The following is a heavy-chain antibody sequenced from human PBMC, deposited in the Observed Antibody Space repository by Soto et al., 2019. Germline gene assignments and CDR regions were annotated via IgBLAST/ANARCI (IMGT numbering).Heavy chain of an antibody. J-gene: IGHJ5*02. CDR3: ASSVIDPLPDYGDYVGWFDP. D-gene: IGHD4-17*01. CDR1: GYTFTSYD. Sequence: ASVKVSCKASGYTFTSYDINWVRQATGQGLEWMGWISANSGNTDYAQKLQGRVTMTTDTSTSTAYMELRSLRSDDTAVYYCASSVIDPLPDYGDYVGWFDPWGQGTLVTVSS. CDR2: ISANSGNT. V-gene: IGHV1-18*01.